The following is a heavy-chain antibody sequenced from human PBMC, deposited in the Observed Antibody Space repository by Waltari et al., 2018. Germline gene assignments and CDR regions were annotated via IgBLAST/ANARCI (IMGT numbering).Heavy chain of an antibody. Sequence: EVQLLQSGGDLVQPGGSLKLSCSASGFTFSNYAMRWVRQAPGKGLEWVSGISDTGGRTSYADSVKGLFTISRDNLNNKLYLQMDSLRAEDTAIYYGAKANPTNNWFLSYFDSWGQGNLVTVSS. CDR1: GFTFSNYA. CDR3: AKANPTNNWFLSYFDS. V-gene: IGHV3-23*01. CDR2: ISDTGGRT. D-gene: IGHD1-1*01. J-gene: IGHJ4*02.